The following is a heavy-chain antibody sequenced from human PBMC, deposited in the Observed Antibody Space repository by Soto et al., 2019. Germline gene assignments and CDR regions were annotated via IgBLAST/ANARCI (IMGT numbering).Heavy chain of an antibody. D-gene: IGHD6-13*01. CDR3: ARSFGVAAAGPFDY. CDR2: INAGNGNT. J-gene: IGHJ4*02. CDR1: GYTFTSYA. Sequence: ASVKVSCKASGYTFTSYAMHWVRQAPGQRLEWMGWINAGNGNTKYSQKFQGRVTITRDTSASTAYMELSSLRSEDTAVYYCARSFGVAAAGPFDYWGQGTLVTVSS. V-gene: IGHV1-3*01.